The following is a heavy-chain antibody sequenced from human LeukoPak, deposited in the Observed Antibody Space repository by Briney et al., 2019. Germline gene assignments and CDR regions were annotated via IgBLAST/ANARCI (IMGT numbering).Heavy chain of an antibody. CDR3: AKWNGDKYHFDR. V-gene: IGHV4-39*07. CDR2: IYYSGAT. CDR1: GGSIISSSYY. D-gene: IGHD2-21*02. Sequence: SETLSLTCTVSGGSIISSSYYWGWIRQPPGKGLEWIGSIYYSGATSNNPSLRSRITMSVDTSRNQFSLDLISVTAADTAVYYCAKWNGDKYHFDRWGQGTLVTVSA. J-gene: IGHJ4*02.